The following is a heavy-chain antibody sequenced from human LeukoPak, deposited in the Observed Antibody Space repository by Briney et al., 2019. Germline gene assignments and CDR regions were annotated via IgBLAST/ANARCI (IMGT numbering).Heavy chain of an antibody. CDR3: AREETSIVGPFDY. V-gene: IGHV3-21*01. CDR2: ISSSSSYI. Sequence: GGSLRPSCAASGFTFSSYAMSWVRQAPGKGLEWVSSISSSSSYIYYADSVKGRFTISRDNAKNSLYLQMNSLRAEDTAVYYCAREETSIVGPFDYWGQGTLVTVSS. D-gene: IGHD1-26*01. CDR1: GFTFSSYA. J-gene: IGHJ4*02.